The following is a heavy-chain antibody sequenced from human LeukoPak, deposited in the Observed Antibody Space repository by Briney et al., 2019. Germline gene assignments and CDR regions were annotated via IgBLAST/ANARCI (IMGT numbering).Heavy chain of an antibody. CDR2: ISYDGSNK. CDR1: GFTFSSYG. Sequence: PGRSLRLSCAASGFTFSSYGMHWVRQAPGKGLEWVAVISYDGSNKYYADSVKGRFTISRDNSKNTLFLQMNSLTAEDTAVYYCAKGSSPLGHFDCWGQGTLVTVSS. J-gene: IGHJ4*02. CDR3: AKGSSPLGHFDC. D-gene: IGHD6-13*01. V-gene: IGHV3-30*18.